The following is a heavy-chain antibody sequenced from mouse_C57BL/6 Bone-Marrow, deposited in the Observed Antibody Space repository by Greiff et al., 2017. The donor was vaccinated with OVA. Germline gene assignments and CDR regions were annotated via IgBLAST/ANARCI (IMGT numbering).Heavy chain of an antibody. J-gene: IGHJ2*01. V-gene: IGHV2-2*01. CDR2: IWSGGST. Sequence: QVQLQQSGPGLVQPSQSLSITCTVSGFSLTSYGVHWVRQSPGKGLEWLGVIWSGGSTDYNAAFISRLSISKDNSKSQVFFKMNSLQADDTAIYYCARNFGTTVVAHFDYWGQGTTLTVSS. D-gene: IGHD1-1*01. CDR1: GFSLTSYG. CDR3: ARNFGTTVVAHFDY.